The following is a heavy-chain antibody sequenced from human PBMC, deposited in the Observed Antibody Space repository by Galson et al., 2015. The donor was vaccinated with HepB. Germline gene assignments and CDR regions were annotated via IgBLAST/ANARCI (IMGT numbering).Heavy chain of an antibody. J-gene: IGHJ4*02. Sequence: LRLSCAASGFAFRRHGMHWVRQAPGQGLEWVAFISYDGSNQYYADSVKGRFTISRDNSKNTLYLQMTSLRAEDTAVYYCAKLVGGSESDQYQPSGYWCQGTLGTVSS. CDR3: AKLVGGSESDQYQPSGY. CDR1: GFAFRRHG. D-gene: IGHD3-10*01. V-gene: IGHV3-30*18. CDR2: ISYDGSNQ.